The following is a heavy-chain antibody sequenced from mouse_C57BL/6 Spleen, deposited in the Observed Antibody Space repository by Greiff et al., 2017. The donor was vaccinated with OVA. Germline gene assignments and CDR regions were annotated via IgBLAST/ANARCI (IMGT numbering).Heavy chain of an antibody. V-gene: IGHV5-17*01. D-gene: IGHD2-3*01. CDR3: ASPDGYYVAY. CDR1: GFTFSDYG. Sequence: EVKLVESGGGLVKPGGSLKLSCAASGFTFSDYGMHWVRQAPEKGLEWVAYISSGSSIIYYADTVKGRFTISRDNAKNTLFLQMTSLRSEDTAMYYCASPDGYYVAYWGQGTLVTVSA. J-gene: IGHJ3*01. CDR2: ISSGSSII.